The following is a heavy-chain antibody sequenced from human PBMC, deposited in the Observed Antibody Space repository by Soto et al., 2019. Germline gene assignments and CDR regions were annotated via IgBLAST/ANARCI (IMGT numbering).Heavy chain of an antibody. Sequence: PVGSLRLSCAASGFTFSSYSMNWVRQAPGKGLEWVSSISSSSSYIYYADSVKGRFTISRDNAKNSLYLQMNSLRAEDTAVYYCARDPSAEYFQHWGQGTLVTVSS. CDR2: ISSSSSYI. CDR3: ARDPSAEYFQH. V-gene: IGHV3-21*01. CDR1: GFTFSSYS. J-gene: IGHJ1*01.